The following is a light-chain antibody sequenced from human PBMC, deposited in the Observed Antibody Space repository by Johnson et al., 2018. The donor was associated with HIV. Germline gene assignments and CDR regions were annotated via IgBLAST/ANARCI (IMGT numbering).Light chain of an antibody. V-gene: IGLV1-51*01. Sequence: QSVLTQPPSVSAAPGQKVTISCSRSSSNIGNNYVSWYQQLPGTAPKLLIYDNNKRPSGIPDRFSGSKSGTSATLDITGLQTGDEADYYCGTWDSSLSVYVFATGTKFPVL. CDR1: SSNIGNNY. J-gene: IGLJ1*01. CDR3: GTWDSSLSVYV. CDR2: DNN.